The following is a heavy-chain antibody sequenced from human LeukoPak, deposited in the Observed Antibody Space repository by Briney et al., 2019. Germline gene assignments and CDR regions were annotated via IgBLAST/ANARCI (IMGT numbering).Heavy chain of an antibody. CDR2: ISGSGGST. J-gene: IGHJ4*02. D-gene: IGHD7-27*01. CDR3: AKGDLSGFWGPTFPFDY. Sequence: GGSLRLSCAASGFTFSSYAMSWVRQAPGKGLEWVSAISGSGGSTYYADSVKGRFTISRDNSKNTLYLQMNSLRAEDTAVYYCAKGDLSGFWGPTFPFDYWGQGTLVTVSS. V-gene: IGHV3-23*01. CDR1: GFTFSSYA.